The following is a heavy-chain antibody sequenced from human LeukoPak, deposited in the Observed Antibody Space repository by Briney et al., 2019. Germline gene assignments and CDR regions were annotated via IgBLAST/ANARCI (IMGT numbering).Heavy chain of an antibody. CDR2: IYYSGST. CDR3: ARDRLYGHDY. D-gene: IGHD3-16*02. V-gene: IGHV4-39*07. CDR1: GGSISSSSYY. J-gene: IGHJ4*02. Sequence: PSETLSLTCTVSGGSISSSSYYWGWIRQPPGKGLEWIGSIYYSGSTYYNPSLKSRVTISVDTSKNQFSLKLSSVTAADTAAYYCARDRLYGHDYWGQGTLVTVSS.